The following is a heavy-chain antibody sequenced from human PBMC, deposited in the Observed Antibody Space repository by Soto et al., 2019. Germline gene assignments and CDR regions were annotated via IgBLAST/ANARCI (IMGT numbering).Heavy chain of an antibody. CDR1: GGSISSGGYS. CDR3: ARAGYGKYYYYYGMDV. CDR2: IYHSGST. J-gene: IGHJ6*02. V-gene: IGHV4-30-2*01. D-gene: IGHD5-18*01. Sequence: SEILSLTCAVPGGSISSGGYSWSWIRQPPGKGLEWIGYIYHSGSTYYNPSLKSRVTISVNRSKNQFSLKLSSVTAADTAVYYCARAGYGKYYYYYGMDVWGQGTTVTVSS.